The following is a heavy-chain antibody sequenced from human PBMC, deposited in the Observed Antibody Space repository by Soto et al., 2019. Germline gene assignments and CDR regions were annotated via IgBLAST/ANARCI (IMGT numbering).Heavy chain of an antibody. V-gene: IGHV3-48*01. CDR3: ARGATMVRGVKGVVDY. CDR2: ISSSSSTI. CDR1: GFTFSSYS. Sequence: GGSLRLSCAASGFTFSSYSMNWVRQAPGKGLEWVSYISSSSSTIYYADSVKGRFTISRDNAKNSLYLQMNSLRAEDTAVYYCARGATMVRGVKGVVDYWGQGTLVTVSS. D-gene: IGHD3-10*01. J-gene: IGHJ4*02.